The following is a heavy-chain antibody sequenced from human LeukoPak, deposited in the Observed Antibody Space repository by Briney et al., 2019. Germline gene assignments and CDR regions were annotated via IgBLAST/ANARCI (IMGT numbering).Heavy chain of an antibody. D-gene: IGHD1-7*01. CDR1: GYTFSAYY. Sequence: ASVKVSCKASGYTFSAYYIHWVRQAPGHGLEWMGWINPNNGDTVYAQRFQGRVTMTRDTPISTAYMELTGLSFDDTAVYYCARFLFGTKFYFDFWGQGTLVTVSS. J-gene: IGHJ4*02. CDR3: ARFLFGTKFYFDF. V-gene: IGHV1-2*02. CDR2: INPNNGDT.